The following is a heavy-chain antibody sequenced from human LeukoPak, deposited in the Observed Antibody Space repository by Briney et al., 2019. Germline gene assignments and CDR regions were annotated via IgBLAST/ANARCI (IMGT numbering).Heavy chain of an antibody. D-gene: IGHD1-26*01. J-gene: IGHJ4*02. V-gene: IGHV3-30*18. Sequence: GGSLRFYCAASGFTFSSYGMHWVRQAPGKGLEWVAVISHDGSNKYYADSVKGRFTISRDNSKNTLYLQMNSLRGEDTAVYYCAKGDTGPGSYFDYWGQGTPVTVSS. CDR1: GFTFSSYG. CDR3: AKGDTGPGSYFDY. CDR2: ISHDGSNK.